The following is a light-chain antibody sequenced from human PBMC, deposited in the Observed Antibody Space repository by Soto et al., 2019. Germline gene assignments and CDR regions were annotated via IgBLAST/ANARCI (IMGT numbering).Light chain of an antibody. CDR1: QAISSS. V-gene: IGKV1-9*01. J-gene: IGKJ2*01. CDR2: AAS. CDR3: QHLNDYRYT. Sequence: DIQLTQSPSFLSASVGDRVTITCRASQAISSSLAWYQHNPGKAPKLLIYAASTLQNGVPSRFSGSGSGTEFALKINRLQPQDFATYYCQHLNDYRYTFGQRTKVEIK.